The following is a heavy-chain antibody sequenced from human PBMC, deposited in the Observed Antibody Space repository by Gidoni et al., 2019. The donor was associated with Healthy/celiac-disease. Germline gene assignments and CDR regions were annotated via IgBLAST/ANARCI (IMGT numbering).Heavy chain of an antibody. CDR3: TRQTVVVTAKQALCGMDV. J-gene: IGHJ6*02. D-gene: IGHD2-21*02. V-gene: IGHV3-73*01. CDR2: IRSKANSYAT. Sequence: VSGKGLEWVGRIRSKANSYATAYAASVKGRFTISRDDSKNTAYLQMNSLKTEDTAVYYCTRQTVVVTAKQALCGMDVWGQGTTVTVSS.